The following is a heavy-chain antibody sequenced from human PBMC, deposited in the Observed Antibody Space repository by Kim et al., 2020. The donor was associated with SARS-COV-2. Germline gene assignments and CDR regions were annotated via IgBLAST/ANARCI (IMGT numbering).Heavy chain of an antibody. CDR3: ARGSWSSGWYHHY. J-gene: IGHJ4*02. D-gene: IGHD6-19*01. V-gene: IGHV4-39*07. Sequence: YHPSLESRVTISVDTSKNQFSLKRRSVTAADTAVYYCARGSWSSGWYHHYWGQGTLVTVSS.